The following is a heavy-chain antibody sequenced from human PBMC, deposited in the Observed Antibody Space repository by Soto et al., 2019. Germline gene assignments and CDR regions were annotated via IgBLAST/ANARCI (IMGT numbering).Heavy chain of an antibody. D-gene: IGHD3-10*01. V-gene: IGHV3-33*01. CDR3: ATAFSPMVRGVHEPGDY. CDR1: GFTFSSYC. CDR2: IWYDGSNK. J-gene: IGHJ4*02. Sequence: GGSLRLSCAASGFTFSSYCMHWVRQAPGKGLEWVAVIWYDGSNKYYADSVKGRFTISRDNSKNTLYLQMNSLRAEDTAVYYCATAFSPMVRGVHEPGDYWGQGTLVTVSS.